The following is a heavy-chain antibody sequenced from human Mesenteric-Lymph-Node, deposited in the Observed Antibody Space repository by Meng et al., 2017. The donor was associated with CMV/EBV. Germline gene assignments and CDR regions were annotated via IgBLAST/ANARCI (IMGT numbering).Heavy chain of an antibody. CDR2: ISSSSSYI. J-gene: IGHJ6*02. CDR1: GFTFSSYS. CDR3: ARDAAAPASYNYYYYGMDV. Sequence: GESLKISCAASGFTFSSYSMNWVRQAPGKGLEWVSSISSSSSYIYYADSVKGRFTISRDNAKNSLYLQMNSLRAEDTALYYCARDAAAPASYNYYYYGMDVWGQGTTVTVSS. V-gene: IGHV3-21*04. D-gene: IGHD2-2*01.